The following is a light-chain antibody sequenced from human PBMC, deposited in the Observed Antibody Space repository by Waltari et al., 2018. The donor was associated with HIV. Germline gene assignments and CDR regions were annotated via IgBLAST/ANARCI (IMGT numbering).Light chain of an antibody. CDR1: KSGLSDHNS. J-gene: IGLJ3*02. CDR3: CSYAGTYTWV. CDR2: IVN. Sequence: QSALTQPRSVSGSPGQSVTFSCAGIKSGLSDHNSVSWFQQRPEQAPKLILSIVNVRPSGVPNRFSGSKSANTASLTISGLQAEDEATYFRCSYAGTYTWVFGGGTNLTV. V-gene: IGLV2-11*01.